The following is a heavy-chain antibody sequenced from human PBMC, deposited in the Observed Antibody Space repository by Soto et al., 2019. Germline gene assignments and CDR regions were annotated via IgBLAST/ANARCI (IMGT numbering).Heavy chain of an antibody. V-gene: IGHV3-9*01. CDR3: AKGFCSSAKCYTYSYMDV. J-gene: IGHJ6*03. D-gene: IGHD2-2*01. CDR1: GFSFDEYA. Sequence: EVQLVESGGTLVQPGRSLRLSCAASGFSFDEYAMHWVRQVPGKGLEWVSGVSWNSGTVGYGDSVKGRFTISRDNVKNSLYLQMNSLRAEDTAMYYCAKGFCSSAKCYTYSYMDVWGKGTAVTVSS. CDR2: VSWNSGTV.